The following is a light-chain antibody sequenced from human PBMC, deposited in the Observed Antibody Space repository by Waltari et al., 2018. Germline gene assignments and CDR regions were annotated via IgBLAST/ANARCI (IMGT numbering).Light chain of an antibody. CDR2: LGS. CDR3: MQALQTPYT. Sequence: DIVMTQSPLSLPVTPGEPDSISCRSSQSLLHSNGYKYLDWYLQKPGQSPQLLIYLGSNRASGVPDRFSGSGSGTDFTLKISRVEAEDVGVYYCMQALQTPYTFGQGTKLEIK. V-gene: IGKV2-28*01. J-gene: IGKJ2*01. CDR1: QSLLHSNGYKY.